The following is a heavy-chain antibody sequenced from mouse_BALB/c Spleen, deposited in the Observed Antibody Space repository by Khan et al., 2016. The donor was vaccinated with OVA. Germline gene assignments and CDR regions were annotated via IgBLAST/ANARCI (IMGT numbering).Heavy chain of an antibody. Sequence: VQLQQSGAELAKPGASVKMSCKASGYTFTTYWMHWVKQRPGQGLEWIGYINPTSGYTDYNQKFKDKATLTADKYSSTAYMPLSSLTSDDSAVYYCARDRSDYWGQGTTLTVSS. V-gene: IGHV1-7*01. J-gene: IGHJ2*01. CDR2: INPTSGYT. CDR1: GYTFTTYW. CDR3: ARDRSDY.